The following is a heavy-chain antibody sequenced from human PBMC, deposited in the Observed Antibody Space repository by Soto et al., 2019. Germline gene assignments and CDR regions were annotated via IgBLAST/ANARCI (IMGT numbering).Heavy chain of an antibody. D-gene: IGHD1-26*01. V-gene: IGHV1-46*03. Sequence: QVQLVQSGAEVKKPGASVKVSCEASGYIFINYYIHWVRLAPGQGLEWVGIINPTGGSTNYAQKFQGRVTMTRDTSTSTVQMELSSLRPEDTAVYYCTRGLGAGDYWGQGTLVTVSS. CDR1: GYIFINYY. J-gene: IGHJ4*02. CDR2: INPTGGST. CDR3: TRGLGAGDY.